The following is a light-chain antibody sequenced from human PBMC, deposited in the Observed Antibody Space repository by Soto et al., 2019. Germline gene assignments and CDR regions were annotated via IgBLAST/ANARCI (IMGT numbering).Light chain of an antibody. J-gene: IGLJ1*01. CDR2: EVT. V-gene: IGLV2-14*01. Sequence: QSALTQPASVSGSPGQSITISCTGTSSDVGGYNYVSWYQQHPGKAPKLMIYEVTNRPSGVSDRFSGSKSGNTASLTISGLQAEDEAEYYCRSYTSRDTHVFGTGTKLTVL. CDR3: RSYTSRDTHV. CDR1: SSDVGGYNY.